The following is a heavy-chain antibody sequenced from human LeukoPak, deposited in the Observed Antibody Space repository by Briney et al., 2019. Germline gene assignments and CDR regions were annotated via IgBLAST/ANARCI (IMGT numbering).Heavy chain of an antibody. J-gene: IGHJ4*02. D-gene: IGHD3-9*01. CDR2: IYSGGST. Sequence: PGGSLRLSCAASGFTFSSYWMSWVRQAPGKGLEWVSVIYSGGSTYYADSVKRRFTISRDNSKNTLYLQMNSLRAEDTAVYYCARAHFDWLQNYYFDYWGQGTLVTVSS. CDR1: GFTFSSYW. V-gene: IGHV3-53*01. CDR3: ARAHFDWLQNYYFDY.